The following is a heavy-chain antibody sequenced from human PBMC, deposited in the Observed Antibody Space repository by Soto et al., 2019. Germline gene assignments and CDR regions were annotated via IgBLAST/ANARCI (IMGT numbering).Heavy chain of an antibody. V-gene: IGHV1-24*01. CDR2: FDREDGET. J-gene: IGHJ4*02. D-gene: IGHD1-26*01. Sequence: VHHFNGKGLEWMTAFDREDGETIYAQKFQGRVTMTEDTSTDTAYMEVSGLRSEDTAFYYCATAMPRVRAASAFWGQGTLV. CDR3: ATAMPRVRAASAF.